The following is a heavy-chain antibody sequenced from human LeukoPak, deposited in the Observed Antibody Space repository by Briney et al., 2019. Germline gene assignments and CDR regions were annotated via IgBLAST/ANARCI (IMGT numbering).Heavy chain of an antibody. D-gene: IGHD1-26*01. CDR1: GFTFSSYS. CDR2: ISNSGGST. J-gene: IGHJ4*02. Sequence: GGPLRLSCAASGFTFSSYSMSWVRQAPGKGLEWVSAISNSGGSTYYADSVKGRFTISRDNSKNTVSLQMNSLRAEDTAVYYCAKGIVGATKFDYWGQGTLVTVSS. CDR3: AKGIVGATKFDY. V-gene: IGHV3-23*01.